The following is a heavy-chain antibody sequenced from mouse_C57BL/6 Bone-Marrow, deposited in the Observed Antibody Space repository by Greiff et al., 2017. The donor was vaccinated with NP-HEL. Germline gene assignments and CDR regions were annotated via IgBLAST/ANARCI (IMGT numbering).Heavy chain of an antibody. Sequence: VQVVESGAELARPGASVKLSCKASGYTFTSYGISWVKQRTGQGLEWIGEIYPRSGNTYYNEKFKGKATLTADKSSSTAYMELRSLTSEDSAVYFCARSYYYGSSSWFAYWGQGTLVTVSA. CDR1: GYTFTSYG. V-gene: IGHV1-81*01. J-gene: IGHJ3*01. D-gene: IGHD1-1*01. CDR3: ARSYYYGSSSWFAY. CDR2: IYPRSGNT.